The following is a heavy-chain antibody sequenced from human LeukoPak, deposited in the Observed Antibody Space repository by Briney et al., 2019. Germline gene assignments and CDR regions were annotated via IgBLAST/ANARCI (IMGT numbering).Heavy chain of an antibody. Sequence: VGSLRLSCAASGFTFSNYAMTWGRQAAGTRVEWVSGISGRDSTSYAGSVKGRFTISRDNSKHKLYLQMNTLRAEDTAVYYCAKSLVGVFRGFDPWGQGTLVTVSS. CDR2: ISGRDST. CDR1: GFTFSNYA. CDR3: AKSLVGVFRGFDP. V-gene: IGHV3-23*01. D-gene: IGHD2-8*01. J-gene: IGHJ5*02.